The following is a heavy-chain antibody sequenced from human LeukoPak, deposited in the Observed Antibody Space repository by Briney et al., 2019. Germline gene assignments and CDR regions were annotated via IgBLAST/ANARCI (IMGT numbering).Heavy chain of an antibody. Sequence: GGSLRLSCTAYGFTFSTYWMSWVRQDPGKGLEWVANIIQNGSQKYYVDSVKGRFTISRDNAKNSLYLQMNSLRAEDTAVYYCARDKSYGDSEDYWGQGTLVTVSS. J-gene: IGHJ4*02. CDR1: GFTFSTYW. D-gene: IGHD4-17*01. CDR2: IIQNGSQK. CDR3: ARDKSYGDSEDY. V-gene: IGHV3-7*05.